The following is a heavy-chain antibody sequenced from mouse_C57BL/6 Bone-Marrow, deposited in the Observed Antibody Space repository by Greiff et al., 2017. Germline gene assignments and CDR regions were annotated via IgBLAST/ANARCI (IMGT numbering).Heavy chain of an antibody. CDR2: IYPGNSDT. CDR3: TREDARGRYFDY. V-gene: IGHV1-5*01. Sequence: FQLQQSGTVLARPGASVKMSCKTSGYTFTSYWLHWVKQRPGQGLEWIGAIYPGNSDTSYNQKFKGKAKLTAVTSASTAYMELSSLTNEDSAVYYCTREDARGRYFDYWGQGTTLTVSS. J-gene: IGHJ2*01. D-gene: IGHD3-1*01. CDR1: GYTFTSYW.